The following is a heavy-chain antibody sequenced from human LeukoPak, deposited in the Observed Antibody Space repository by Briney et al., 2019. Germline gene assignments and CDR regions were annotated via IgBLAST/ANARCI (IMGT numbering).Heavy chain of an antibody. CDR3: ERDVVVTAIRETNGMDV. D-gene: IGHD2-21*02. CDR2: IWYDGSNK. Sequence: GGSLRLSCAASGFTFSTYSMNWVRQAPGKGLEWVAVIWYDGSNKYYADSVKGRFTISRDNSKNTLYLQMNSLRAEDTAVYYCERDVVVTAIRETNGMDVWGQGTTVTVSS. J-gene: IGHJ6*02. V-gene: IGHV3-33*08. CDR1: GFTFSTYS.